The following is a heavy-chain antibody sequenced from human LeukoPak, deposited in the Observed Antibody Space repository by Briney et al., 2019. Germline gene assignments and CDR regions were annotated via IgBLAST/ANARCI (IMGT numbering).Heavy chain of an antibody. CDR1: GFTFSSYG. J-gene: IGHJ4*02. V-gene: IGHV3-30*18. CDR2: ISYDGSNK. Sequence: GGSLRLSCAASGFTFSSYGMHWVRQAPGKGLEWVAVISYDGSNKYYADSVKGRFTISRDNSKNTLYLQMNSLRAEDTAVYYCAKNYDSSGYYPPYYFDYWGQGTLVTVSS. D-gene: IGHD3-22*01. CDR3: AKNYDSSGYYPPYYFDY.